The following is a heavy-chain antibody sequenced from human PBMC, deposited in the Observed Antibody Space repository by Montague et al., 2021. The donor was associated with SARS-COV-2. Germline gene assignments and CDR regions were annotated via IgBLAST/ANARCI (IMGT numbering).Heavy chain of an antibody. Sequence: SETLSLTCTVSGSSISSETHYWGWIRQPPGKGLEWIGSIFYSGSTYYNSPLKSRVSISVATSKNQFSLRPRSVTAADTAVYYCASQPIPVTGSGDFDYWGPGTLVTVSS. CDR1: GSSISSETHY. CDR2: IFYSGST. J-gene: IGHJ4*02. V-gene: IGHV4-39*01. CDR3: ASQPIPVTGSGDFDY. D-gene: IGHD6-19*01.